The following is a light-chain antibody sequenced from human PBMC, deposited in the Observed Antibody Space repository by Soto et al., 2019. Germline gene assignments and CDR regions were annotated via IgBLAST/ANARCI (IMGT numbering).Light chain of an antibody. Sequence: QSALTQPASVSGSPGQSITISCTGTSSDVGSYNLVSWYQHHPGKAPKLMIYEGSKRPSGVSGRFSGSKSGNTASLTISGLQAEDEADYYCCSYAGSRTYVFGTGTKLTVL. CDR3: CSYAGSRTYV. CDR2: EGS. J-gene: IGLJ1*01. CDR1: SSDVGSYNL. V-gene: IGLV2-23*01.